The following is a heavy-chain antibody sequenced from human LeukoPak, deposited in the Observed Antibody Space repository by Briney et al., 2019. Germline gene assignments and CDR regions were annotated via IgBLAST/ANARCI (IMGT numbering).Heavy chain of an antibody. CDR2: IYTSGST. CDR1: GGSISSYY. Sequence: SETLSLTCTVSGGSISSYYWSWIRQPAGKGLEWIGRIYTSGSTNYNPSLKSRVTMSVDKSKHQFSLKLSSVTAADTAVYYCARALRIAARPRYYYYYMDVWGKGTTVTVSS. CDR3: ARALRIAARPRYYYYYMDV. J-gene: IGHJ6*03. V-gene: IGHV4-4*07. D-gene: IGHD6-6*01.